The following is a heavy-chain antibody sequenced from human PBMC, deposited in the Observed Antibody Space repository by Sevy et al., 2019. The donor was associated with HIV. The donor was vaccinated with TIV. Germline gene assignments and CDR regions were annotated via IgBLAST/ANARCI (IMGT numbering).Heavy chain of an antibody. CDR1: GYTFTGYY. Sequence: ASVKVSCKASGYTFTGYYMHWVRQAPGQGLEWMGWINPNSGGTNYAQKFQGRVTMTRDTSISTAYMELSRLRSDDTAVYYCAREGQWRGATCLNRWNWFAPWGQGTLVTDSS. V-gene: IGHV1-2*02. J-gene: IGHJ5*02. CDR3: AREGQWRGATCLNRWNWFAP. D-gene: IGHD1-26*01. CDR2: INPNSGGT.